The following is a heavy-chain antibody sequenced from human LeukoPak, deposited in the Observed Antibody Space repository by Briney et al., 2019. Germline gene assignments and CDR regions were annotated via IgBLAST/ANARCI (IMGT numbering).Heavy chain of an antibody. CDR3: ARAMRSGYDY. CDR2: ISHSSDAI. CDR1: GFSFSNYD. D-gene: IGHD5-12*01. J-gene: IGHJ4*02. V-gene: IGHV3-48*02. Sequence: GGSLRFTCAASGFSFSNYDMNWVRQAPGKRLEWVSYISHSSDAIYYADSVKGRFTISRDNAENSLYLQLKSLRDEDTAVSYCARAMRSGYDYWGQGTLVTVSS.